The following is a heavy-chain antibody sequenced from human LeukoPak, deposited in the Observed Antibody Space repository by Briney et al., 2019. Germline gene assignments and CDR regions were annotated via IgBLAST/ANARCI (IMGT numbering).Heavy chain of an antibody. CDR2: ISAYNGNT. V-gene: IGHV1-18*01. CDR1: GYTFTSYG. CDR3: ARDRGEYSSSSSRFDP. J-gene: IGHJ5*02. D-gene: IGHD6-6*01. Sequence: ASVKVSCKASGYTFTSYGVSWVRQAPGQGLEWMGWISAYNGNTNYAQKLQGRVTMTTDTSTSTAHMELRSLRSDDTAVYYCARDRGEYSSSSSRFDPWGQGTLVTVSS.